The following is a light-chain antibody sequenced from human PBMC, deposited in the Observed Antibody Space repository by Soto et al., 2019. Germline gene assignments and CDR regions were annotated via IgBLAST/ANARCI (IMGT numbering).Light chain of an antibody. CDR2: DDA. Sequence: SYDLTQPPSVSVAPGQTATITCGGDDLVTKSVHWYQQKPGQAPVLVVHDDADRPSGIPERFSGSKSGDTATLTISRAEAGDEADYHCQVWDSRGDWRVFGGGTKVTVL. V-gene: IGLV3-21*02. J-gene: IGLJ3*02. CDR1: DLVTKS. CDR3: QVWDSRGDWRV.